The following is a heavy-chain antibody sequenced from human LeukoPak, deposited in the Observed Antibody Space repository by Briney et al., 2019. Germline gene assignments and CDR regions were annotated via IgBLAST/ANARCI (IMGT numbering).Heavy chain of an antibody. CDR2: IYYSGNT. V-gene: IGHV4-59*01. CDR1: GGSINYYY. J-gene: IGHJ4*02. Sequence: SETLSLTCTVSGGSINYYYWTWIRQPPGKGLEWIGYIYYSGNTNYNPSLRSRVTISVDTSKNQFSLKLSSVTAADTAVYYCARDYYDSSGYYYFDYWGQGTLVTVSS. D-gene: IGHD3-22*01. CDR3: ARDYYDSSGYYYFDY.